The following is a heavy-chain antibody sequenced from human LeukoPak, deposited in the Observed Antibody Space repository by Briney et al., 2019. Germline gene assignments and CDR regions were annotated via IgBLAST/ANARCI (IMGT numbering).Heavy chain of an antibody. J-gene: IGHJ4*02. CDR2: INSDGGST. CDR3: AVQLGTLDY. CDR1: GFTFSSYW. Sequence: GGSLRLSCVASGFTFSSYWIHWVRQAPGKGLVWVSRINSDGGSTSYADSVKGRFTISRDNAKNTLYLQMNSLRAEDTAVYYCAVQLGTLDYWGQGTLVTVSS. V-gene: IGHV3-74*01. D-gene: IGHD1-1*01.